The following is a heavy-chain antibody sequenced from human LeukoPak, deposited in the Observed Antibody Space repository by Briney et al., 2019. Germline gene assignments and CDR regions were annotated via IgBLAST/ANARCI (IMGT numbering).Heavy chain of an antibody. CDR3: ARESALDDYVWGSYRYSGDY. V-gene: IGHV4-39*07. Sequence: SETLSLTCTVSGGSISSSSYYWGWIRQPPGKGLEWIGSIYYSGSTYYNPSLKSRVTISVDTSKNQFSLKLSSVTAADTAVYYCARESALDDYVWGSYRYSGDYWGQGTLVTVSS. D-gene: IGHD3-16*02. CDR1: GGSISSSSYY. CDR2: IYYSGST. J-gene: IGHJ4*02.